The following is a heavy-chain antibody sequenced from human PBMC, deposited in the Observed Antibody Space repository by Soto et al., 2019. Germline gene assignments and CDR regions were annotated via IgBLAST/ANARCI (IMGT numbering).Heavy chain of an antibody. CDR2: IKSKTDGGTT. CDR3: TTLIYSYVRPNDY. Sequence: GGSLRLSCAASGFTFSNAWMNWVRQAPGKGLEWVGRIKSKTDGGTTDYAAPVKGRFTISRDDSKNTLYLQMNSLKTEDTAVYYCTTLIYSYVRPNDYWGQGTLVTVSS. CDR1: GFTFSNAW. V-gene: IGHV3-15*07. D-gene: IGHD5-18*01. J-gene: IGHJ4*02.